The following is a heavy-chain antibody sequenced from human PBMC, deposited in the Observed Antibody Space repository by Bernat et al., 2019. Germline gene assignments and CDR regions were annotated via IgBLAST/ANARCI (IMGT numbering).Heavy chain of an antibody. Sequence: EVQLVESGGGLVEPGGSLRLSCAASGFSFSNAWMSWVRQAPWKGLEWVGRIKSKSDGGKTDYAKPVKGRFTISRNDSENTLYLQMNSLKAEDTAVYYCTTDKPSGSRYGAYGWGQGTLVTVSS. CDR1: GFSFSNAW. CDR2: IKSKSDGGKT. D-gene: IGHD4-17*01. CDR3: TTDKPSGSRYGAYG. V-gene: IGHV3-15*01. J-gene: IGHJ4*02.